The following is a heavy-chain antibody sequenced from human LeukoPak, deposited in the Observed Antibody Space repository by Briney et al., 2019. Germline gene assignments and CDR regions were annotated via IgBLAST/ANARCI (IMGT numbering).Heavy chain of an antibody. CDR3: ARDCGGVAAAGLFDY. CDR2: IYYSGIT. D-gene: IGHD6-13*01. CDR1: GGSISSGDYY. Sequence: PSETLSLTCTVSGGSISSGDYYWSWIRQPPGKGLEWIGYIYYSGITYYNPSLKSRVSISFDTSKSQFSLKLSSVTAADTAMYYCARDCGGVAAAGLFDYWGQGSLVTVSS. J-gene: IGHJ4*02. V-gene: IGHV4-30-4*01.